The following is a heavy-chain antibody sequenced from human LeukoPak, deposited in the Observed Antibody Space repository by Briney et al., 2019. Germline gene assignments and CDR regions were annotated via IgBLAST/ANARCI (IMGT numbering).Heavy chain of an antibody. CDR3: GRDPNGDYIGAFGM. V-gene: IGHV3-23*01. CDR2: IRGIRGTYST. D-gene: IGHD4-17*01. J-gene: IGHJ3*02. Sequence: GGSLRLSCAASGFTFSSYAMSWVRQAPGKGLEWVSAIRGIRGTYSTEYADSVKDRFTISRDNSKSTLYLQMNSLRAEDTAVYYCGRDPNGDYIGAFGMWGQGTVVTVSS. CDR1: GFTFSSYA.